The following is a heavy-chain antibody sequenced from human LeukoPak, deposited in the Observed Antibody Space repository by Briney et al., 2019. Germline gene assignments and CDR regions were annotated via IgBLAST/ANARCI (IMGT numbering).Heavy chain of an antibody. D-gene: IGHD2-15*01. CDR2: SIPIFGTA. V-gene: IGHV1-69*01. CDR1: GGTFSSYA. CDR3: ARDGRGLRYCSGGSCYGNFDY. Sequence: SVTLSCKASGGTFSSYAISWVRQPPAPGLEWMGGSIPIFGTANYAQKFQGRVTITADDSTSTAYMELSSLRSEDTAVYYCARDGRGLRYCSGGSCYGNFDYWGQGTLVTVSS. J-gene: IGHJ4*02.